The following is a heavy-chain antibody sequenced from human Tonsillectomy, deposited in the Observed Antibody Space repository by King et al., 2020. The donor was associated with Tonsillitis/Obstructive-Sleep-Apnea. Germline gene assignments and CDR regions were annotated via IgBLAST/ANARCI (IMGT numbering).Heavy chain of an antibody. CDR3: ARERERNSNYRLLDY. CDR2: INPNTVAT. D-gene: IGHD3-16*02. V-gene: IGHV1-2*06. J-gene: IGHJ4*02. Sequence: HVQLVESGAEVKEPGASVKVSCKTSGYTFTAYYIHWVRQAPGQGLEWMGRINPNTVATNYAQKFQGRVTLTRDTSISTAYMELSRLRSDDTAVYYCARERERNSNYRLLDYWGQGTLVTVSS. CDR1: GYTFTAYY.